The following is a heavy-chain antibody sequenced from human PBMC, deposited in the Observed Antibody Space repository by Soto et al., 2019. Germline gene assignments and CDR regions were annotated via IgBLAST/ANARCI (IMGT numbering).Heavy chain of an antibody. Sequence: GGSLRLSCAASGFTFSDYYMSWFRQAPGKGLEWISYISTSGSHTNYTDSVEGRFTISRDNALNTLYLQMNSLRADDTAVYYRVLWQKGDYWGHGALVTVSS. CDR2: ISTSGSHT. J-gene: IGHJ4*01. CDR1: GFTFSDYY. D-gene: IGHD2-21*01. CDR3: VLWQKGDY. V-gene: IGHV3-11*06.